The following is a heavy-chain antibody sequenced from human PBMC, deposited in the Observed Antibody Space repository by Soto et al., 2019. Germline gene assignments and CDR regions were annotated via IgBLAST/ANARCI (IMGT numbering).Heavy chain of an antibody. Sequence: ASVKVSCKASGGTFSTHAIIWVRQAPGHGLEWMGGIIPISGTTYYTQKFQGRVTITADEPTSTAFMELSSLKSEETAVFYCARGYCSGGNCYSGMDVWGQGTMVTVSS. V-gene: IGHV1-69*13. D-gene: IGHD2-15*01. CDR1: GGTFSTHA. J-gene: IGHJ6*02. CDR2: IIPISGTT. CDR3: ARGYCSGGNCYSGMDV.